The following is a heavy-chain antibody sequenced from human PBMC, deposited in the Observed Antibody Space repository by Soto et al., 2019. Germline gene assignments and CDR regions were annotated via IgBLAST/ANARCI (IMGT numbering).Heavy chain of an antibody. V-gene: IGHV1-69*01. J-gene: IGHJ6*02. Sequence: QVQLVQSGAEVKKPGSSVKVSCKASGGTFGSYAISWVRQAPGQGLEWMGGIIPIPGTANYAQKFQGRVTIAADDSTSTAYMELSSLRSEDTAVYYCARSQGSSTSLEIYYYYYYGMDVWCQGTTVTVSS. D-gene: IGHD2-2*01. CDR1: GGTFGSYA. CDR3: ARSQGSSTSLEIYYYYYYGMDV. CDR2: IIPIPGTA.